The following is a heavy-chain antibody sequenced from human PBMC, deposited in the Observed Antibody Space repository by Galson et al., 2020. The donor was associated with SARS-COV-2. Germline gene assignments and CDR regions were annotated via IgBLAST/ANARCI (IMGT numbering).Heavy chain of an antibody. J-gene: IGHJ6*03. Sequence: GESLKISCAASGFTFSSYAMHWVRQAPGKGLEWVAVISYDGSNKYYADSVKGRFTISRDNSKNTLYLQMNSLRAEDTAVYYCARALGGNYYYMDVWGKGTTVTVSS. CDR3: ARALGGNYYYMDV. CDR1: GFTFSSYA. V-gene: IGHV3-30*01. CDR2: ISYDGSNK.